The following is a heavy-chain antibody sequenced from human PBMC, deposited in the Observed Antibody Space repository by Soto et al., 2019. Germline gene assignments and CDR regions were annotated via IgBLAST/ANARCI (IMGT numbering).Heavy chain of an antibody. CDR3: ARGDKAYDFWSGYNYYYYGMDV. V-gene: IGHV3-21*01. J-gene: IGHJ6*02. CDR1: GFTFSSYS. Sequence: TGGSLRLSCAASGFTFSSYSMNWVRQAPGKGLEWVSSISSSSYIYYADSVKGRFAISRDNAKNSLYLQMNSLRAEDTAVYYCARGDKAYDFWSGYNYYYYGMDVWGQGTTVTVSS. D-gene: IGHD3-3*01. CDR2: ISSSSYI.